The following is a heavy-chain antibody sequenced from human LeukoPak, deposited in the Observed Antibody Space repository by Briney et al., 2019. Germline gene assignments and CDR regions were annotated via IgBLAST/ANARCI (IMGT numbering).Heavy chain of an antibody. V-gene: IGHV4-4*02. Sequence: PSETLSLTCTVSLDSTTSNFWSWVRQPPGKGLEWIGEIHRSGSTNYNPSLQSRVTISIDRSKNQIALELSSVTAADTAVYYCAGYSDSSIDYWGQGTLVIVSP. CDR1: LDSTTSNF. D-gene: IGHD6-6*01. J-gene: IGHJ4*02. CDR2: IHRSGST. CDR3: AGYSDSSIDY.